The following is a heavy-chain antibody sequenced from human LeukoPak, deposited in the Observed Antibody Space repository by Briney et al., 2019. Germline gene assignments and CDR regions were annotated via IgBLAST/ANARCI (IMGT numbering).Heavy chain of an antibody. J-gene: IGHJ4*02. V-gene: IGHV3-21*06. CDR1: GFTFSYYD. CDR3: GRAFPPLRTSSAGDL. Sequence: GETLTLTCSASGFTFSYYDMNWLRQAPGKGLEWISAISGRSSHKYYGDPVKGRFIIFRDNAKNLLYLQMNGLGAEDTAVYYCGRAFPPLRTSSAGDLWGQGTLVSVSS. D-gene: IGHD3-16*01. CDR2: ISGRSSHK.